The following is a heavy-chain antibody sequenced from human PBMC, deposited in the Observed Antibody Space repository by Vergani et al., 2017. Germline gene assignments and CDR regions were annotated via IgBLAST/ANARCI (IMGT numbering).Heavy chain of an antibody. CDR3: ARGAHSIVVVPTAMNY. CDR1: GFTFSNYL. Sequence: EVQLVESGGGLVQPGGSLRLSCAASGFTFSNYLMSWVRQAPGKGLEWVANIKEDGSEKYYVDSVKGRFTISRDNAKNSLYLQMNSLRAEDTAVYYCARGAHSIVVVPTAMNYWGQGTLVTVSS. J-gene: IGHJ4*02. CDR2: IKEDGSEK. D-gene: IGHD2-2*01. V-gene: IGHV3-7*01.